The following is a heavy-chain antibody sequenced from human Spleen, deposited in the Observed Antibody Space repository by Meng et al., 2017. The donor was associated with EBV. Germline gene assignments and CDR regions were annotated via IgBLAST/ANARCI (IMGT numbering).Heavy chain of an antibody. Sequence: LEGLGPGLVKPSGHLSLTVAVSGGSISSSNWWRWVRQPPGKGLEWIGEIYHTGSTTYNPSLESRVTISVDKSKNQISLNLRSVTAADTAVYYCAQRERWGLDPWGQGTLVTVSS. V-gene: IGHV4-4*02. CDR1: GGSISSSNW. J-gene: IGHJ5*02. CDR3: AQRERWGLDP. D-gene: IGHD3-16*01. CDR2: IYHTGST.